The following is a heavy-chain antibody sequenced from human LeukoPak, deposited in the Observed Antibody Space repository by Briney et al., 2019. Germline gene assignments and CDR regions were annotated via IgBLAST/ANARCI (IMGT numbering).Heavy chain of an antibody. J-gene: IGHJ4*02. Sequence: PGGSLRLSCTASGFNFKEHGMHWVRQAPGKGLEWVAFVRHDGSNIHYADSVKGRFTISRDNSKNTVFLQMNSLRAADTAMYYCAKFSYGDYAKWGQGTLVTVSS. CDR1: GFNFKEHG. D-gene: IGHD4-17*01. V-gene: IGHV3-30*02. CDR2: VRHDGSNI. CDR3: AKFSYGDYAK.